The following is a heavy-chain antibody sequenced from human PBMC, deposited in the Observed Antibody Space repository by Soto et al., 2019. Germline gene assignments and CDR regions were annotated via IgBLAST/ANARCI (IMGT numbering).Heavy chain of an antibody. D-gene: IGHD5-12*01. V-gene: IGHV1-69*02. CDR2: IIPILGIA. Sequence: QVQLVQSGAEVKKPGSSVKVSCKASGGTFSSYTISWVRQAPGQGLEWMGRIIPILGIANYAQKFQGRVTITXXKXTXXAYMELSSLRSEDTAVYYCARLHSGYDSGANWFDPWGQGTLVTVSS. CDR1: GGTFSSYT. CDR3: ARLHSGYDSGANWFDP. J-gene: IGHJ5*02.